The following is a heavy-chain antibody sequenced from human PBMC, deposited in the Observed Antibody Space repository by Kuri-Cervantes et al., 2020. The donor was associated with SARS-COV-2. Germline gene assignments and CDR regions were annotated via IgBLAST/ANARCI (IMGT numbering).Heavy chain of an antibody. D-gene: IGHD2-15*01. V-gene: IGHV4-39*01. CDR3: ARHVIGFFGSGGHPFDY. J-gene: IGHJ4*02. CDR1: GGSISSSSYY. Sequence: SETLSLTCTVSGGSISSSSYYWGWIRQPPGKGLEWIGSIYYSGSTYYNPSLKSRVTIPVDTSKNQFSLKLSSVTAADTAVYYCARHVIGFFGSGGHPFDYWGQGTLVTVSS. CDR2: IYYSGST.